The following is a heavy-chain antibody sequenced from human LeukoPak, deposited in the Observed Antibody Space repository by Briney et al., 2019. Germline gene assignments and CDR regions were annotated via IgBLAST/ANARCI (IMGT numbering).Heavy chain of an antibody. J-gene: IGHJ5*02. V-gene: IGHV1-8*01. CDR3: ARGRLRTDETLPLWFGELLTDNWFDP. Sequence: ASVKVSCKASGYTFTSYDINWVRQATGQGLEWMGWMNPNSGNTGYAQKFQGRVTMTRNTSISTAYMELSSLRSEDTAVYYCARGRLRTDETLPLWFGELLTDNWFDPWGQGTLVTVSS. CDR2: MNPNSGNT. D-gene: IGHD3-10*01. CDR1: GYTFTSYD.